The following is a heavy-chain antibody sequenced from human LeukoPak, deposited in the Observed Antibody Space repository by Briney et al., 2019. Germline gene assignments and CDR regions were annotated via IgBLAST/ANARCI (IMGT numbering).Heavy chain of an antibody. Sequence: SETLSLTCTVSGGSISSSSYYWGWIRQPPGKRLEWIGSIYYSGSTYYNPSLKSRVTISVDTSKNQFSLKLSSVTAADTAVYYCARHKGDSGSYSSLDYWGQGTLVTVSS. CDR2: IYYSGST. V-gene: IGHV4-39*01. CDR3: ARHKGDSGSYSSLDY. J-gene: IGHJ4*02. D-gene: IGHD1-26*01. CDR1: GGSISSSSYY.